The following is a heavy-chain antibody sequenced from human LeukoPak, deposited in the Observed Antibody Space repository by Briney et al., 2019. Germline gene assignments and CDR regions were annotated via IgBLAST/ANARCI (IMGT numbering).Heavy chain of an antibody. D-gene: IGHD3-16*01. CDR3: ARVGGAAYYFDY. J-gene: IGHJ4*02. CDR2: IKPNSGGT. Sequence: ASVKVSCKASGYTFTDYYMHWVRQAPGQGLEWMGRIKPNSGGTNYGQKFQGRVTMTRDTSISIAYMELSNLRSDDTAVYYCARVGGAAYYFDYWGQGTLVTVSS. V-gene: IGHV1-2*06. CDR1: GYTFTDYY.